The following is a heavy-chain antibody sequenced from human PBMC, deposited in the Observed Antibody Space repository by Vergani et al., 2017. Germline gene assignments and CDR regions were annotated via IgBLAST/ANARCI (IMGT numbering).Heavy chain of an antibody. CDR2: IYYSGST. Sequence: QVQLQESGPGLAKPSETLSLTCTVSGGSISSYYWSWIRQPPGKGLEWIGYIYYSGSTNYNPSFKCRVTISVDTSKNQFSLKLSSVTAADTAVYYCARSQVYCSSPSCLGWFDPWGQGTLVTVSS. CDR1: GGSISSYY. V-gene: IGHV4-59*01. J-gene: IGHJ5*02. D-gene: IGHD2-2*01. CDR3: ARSQVYCSSPSCLGWFDP.